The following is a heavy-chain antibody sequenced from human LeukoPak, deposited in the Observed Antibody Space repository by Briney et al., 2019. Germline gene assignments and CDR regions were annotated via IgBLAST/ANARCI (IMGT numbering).Heavy chain of an antibody. V-gene: IGHV3-21*01. CDR3: SAGGYCSSTSCYLSVDY. J-gene: IGHJ4*02. CDR1: GFTFSSYS. D-gene: IGHD2-2*01. Sequence: GGSLRLSCAASGFTFSSYSMKWVRQAPGKGVEWVSSISSSSSYIYYADSVKGRFTISRDNAKNSLYLQMNSLRAEDTAVYYCSAGGYCSSTSCYLSVDYWGQGTLVTVSS. CDR2: ISSSSSYI.